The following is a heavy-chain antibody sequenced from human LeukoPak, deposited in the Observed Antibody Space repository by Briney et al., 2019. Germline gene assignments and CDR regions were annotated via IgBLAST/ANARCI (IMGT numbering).Heavy chain of an antibody. CDR1: GYTFTSYG. CDR3: AGTTTYYYGSGSFQSYFVFDY. J-gene: IGHJ4*02. CDR2: ISAYNGNT. V-gene: IGHV1-18*01. D-gene: IGHD3-10*01. Sequence: ASVKVSCKASGYTFTSYGISWVRQAPGQGLEWMGWISAYNGNTNYAQKLQGRVTMTTDTSTSTAYMELRSLRSDDTAVYYCAGTTTYYYGSGSFQSYFVFDYWGQGTLVTVSS.